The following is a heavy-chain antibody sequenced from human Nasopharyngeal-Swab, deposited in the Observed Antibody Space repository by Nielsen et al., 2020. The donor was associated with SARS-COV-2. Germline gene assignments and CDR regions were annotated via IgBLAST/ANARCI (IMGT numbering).Heavy chain of an antibody. V-gene: IGHV4-39*01. D-gene: IGHD3-9*01. J-gene: IGHJ4*02. CDR1: GGSISSSSYY. CDR3: VARSFYYDILTGYVDY. Sequence: SETLSLTCTVSGGSISSSSYYWGWIRQPPGKGLEWIGSIYYSGSTYYNPSLKSRVTISVDTSKNQFSLKLSSVTAADTAVYYCVARSFYYDILTGYVDYWGQGTLVTVSS. CDR2: IYYSGST.